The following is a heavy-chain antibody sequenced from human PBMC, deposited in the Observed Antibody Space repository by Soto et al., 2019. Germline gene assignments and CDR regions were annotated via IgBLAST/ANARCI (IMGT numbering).Heavy chain of an antibody. CDR2: ISGSGGST. CDR1: GFTFSSYA. D-gene: IGHD1-26*01. J-gene: IGHJ4*02. V-gene: IGHV3-23*01. Sequence: EVQLLESGGGLVQPGGSLRLSCAASGFTFSSYAMSWVRQAPGKGLEWVSAISGSGGSTYYADSVKGRLTISRENSKNTLYLEMNSLRAEDTAVYYCAKECGGSYYGLTDYWGQGTLGTVSS. CDR3: AKECGGSYYGLTDY.